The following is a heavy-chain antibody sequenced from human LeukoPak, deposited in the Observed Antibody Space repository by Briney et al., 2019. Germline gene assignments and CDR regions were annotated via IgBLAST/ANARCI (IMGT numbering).Heavy chain of an antibody. CDR2: INHSGST. D-gene: IGHD3-9*01. V-gene: IGHV4-34*01. CDR1: GFTFSTYN. J-gene: IGHJ4*02. CDR3: ARLRIMGRIYDIRASYLDY. Sequence: GSLRLSCAASGFTFSTYNMNWVRQPPGKGLEWIGEINHSGSTNYNPSLKSRVTISVDTSKNQFSLKLSSVTAADTAVYYCARLRIMGRIYDIRASYLDYWGQGTLVTVSS.